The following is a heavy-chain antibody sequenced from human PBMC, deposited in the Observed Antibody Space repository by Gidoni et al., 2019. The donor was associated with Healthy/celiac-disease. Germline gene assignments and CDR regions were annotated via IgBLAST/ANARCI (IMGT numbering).Heavy chain of an antibody. V-gene: IGHV1-69*01. CDR3: ARHPKGWNYHWFDP. J-gene: IGHJ5*02. CDR1: GSTFSSYA. Sequence: QVQLVQSGAEVKKPRSSVKVSCKASGSTFSSYAISWGRQAPGQGLEWMGGIIPIFGTANYAQKFQGRVTITADESTSTAYMELSSLRSEDTAVYYCARHPKGWNYHWFDPWGQGTLVTVSS. D-gene: IGHD1-7*01. CDR2: IIPIFGTA.